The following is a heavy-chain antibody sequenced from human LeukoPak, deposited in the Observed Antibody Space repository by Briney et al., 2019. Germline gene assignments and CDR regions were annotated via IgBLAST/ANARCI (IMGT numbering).Heavy chain of an antibody. J-gene: IGHJ4*02. Sequence: PGGSLRLSCVGSGFTSIAYALTWARQAPGKGLEWVSGISGSGGSTYYADSVKGRFTISRDNSKNTLYLQMNSLRAEDTALYYCAKDTMGAVAGTLDYWGQGTLVIVSS. D-gene: IGHD6-19*01. V-gene: IGHV3-23*01. CDR2: ISGSGGST. CDR3: AKDTMGAVAGTLDY. CDR1: GFTSIAYA.